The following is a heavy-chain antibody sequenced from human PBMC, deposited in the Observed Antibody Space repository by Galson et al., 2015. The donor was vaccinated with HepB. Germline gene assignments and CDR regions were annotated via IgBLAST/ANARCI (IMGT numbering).Heavy chain of an antibody. D-gene: IGHD5-12*01. Sequence: SVKVSCKASGGTFSSYAISWVRQAPGQGLEWMGGIIPIFGTANYAQKFQGRVTITADESTSTAYMELSSLRSEDTAVYYCARDRSSGYDLATYYFDYWGQGTLVTVSS. V-gene: IGHV1-69*13. CDR2: IIPIFGTA. CDR1: GGTFSSYA. J-gene: IGHJ4*02. CDR3: ARDRSSGYDLATYYFDY.